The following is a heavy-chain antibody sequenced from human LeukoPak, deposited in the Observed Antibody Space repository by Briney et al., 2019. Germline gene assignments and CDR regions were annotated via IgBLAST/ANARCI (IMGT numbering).Heavy chain of an antibody. CDR2: IWYDGSNK. CDR1: GFTFSSYA. CDR3: ARRLNYSDY. J-gene: IGHJ4*02. D-gene: IGHD1-7*01. V-gene: IGHV3-33*08. Sequence: GRSLRLSCAASGFTFSSYAMHWVRQAPGKGLEWVAVIWYDGSNKYYADSVKGRFTISRDNSKNTLYLQMNSLRAEDTAVYYCARRLNYSDYWGQGTLVTVSS.